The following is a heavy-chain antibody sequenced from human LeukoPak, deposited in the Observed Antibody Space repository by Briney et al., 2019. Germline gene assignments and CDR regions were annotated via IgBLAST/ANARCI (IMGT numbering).Heavy chain of an antibody. J-gene: IGHJ3*01. D-gene: IGHD3-3*01. V-gene: IGHV3-21*04. Sequence: GGSLRLSCAASGFTFSSYAMHWVRQAPGKGLEWVSSMSSSGSHIYYADSMKGRFTISRDNAKNSLYQQMNSLRAEDTAVYYCAREKSGYPSSHAFDLWGQGTMVTVSS. CDR1: GFTFSSYA. CDR2: MSSSGSHI. CDR3: AREKSGYPSSHAFDL.